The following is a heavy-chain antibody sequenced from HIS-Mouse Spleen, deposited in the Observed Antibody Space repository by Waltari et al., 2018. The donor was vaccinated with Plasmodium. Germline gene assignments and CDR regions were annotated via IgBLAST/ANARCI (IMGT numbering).Heavy chain of an antibody. Sequence: QVQLVQSGAEVKKPGASVKFSCKASGYTFTSYDINWVRQATGQGLEWMGWIKHDSDKTGYAQEVQGRVTMTRNNAISKAYMGLGSLGAEDTAVYYCARGEDSSSWLDYRGQGTLVTVAS. CDR3: ARGEDSSSWLDY. V-gene: IGHV1-8*01. J-gene: IGHJ4*02. CDR2: IKHDSDKT. CDR1: GYTFTSYD. D-gene: IGHD6-13*01.